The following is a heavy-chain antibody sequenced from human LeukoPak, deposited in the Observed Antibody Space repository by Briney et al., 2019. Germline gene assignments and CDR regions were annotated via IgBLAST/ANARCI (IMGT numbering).Heavy chain of an antibody. D-gene: IGHD3-3*01. J-gene: IGHJ4*02. CDR2: INPNSGGT. CDR3: ARGVAITYYNFWSGSPQTN. V-gene: IGHV1-2*02. Sequence: ASVKVSCKASGYTFTGYYMHWVRQAPGQGLEWMGWINPNSGGTNYAQKFQGRVTMTRDTSISTAYMELSRLGSDDTAVYYCARGVAITYYNFWSGSPQTNWGQGTLVTVSS. CDR1: GYTFTGYY.